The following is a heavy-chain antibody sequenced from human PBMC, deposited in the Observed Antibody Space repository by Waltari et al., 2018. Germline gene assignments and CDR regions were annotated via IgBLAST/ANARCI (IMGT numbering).Heavy chain of an antibody. CDR3: ARDGWADYSNPFDY. CDR1: GDSISSYY. CDR2: IHTSEGT. V-gene: IGHV4-4*07. D-gene: IGHD4-4*01. J-gene: IGHJ4*02. Sequence: QVQLQESGPGLVRPSETLSLTCSVSGDSISSYYWSWFRQPAGKGLEWIGRIHTSEGTNFNPSLKIRVTMSLDTSQNQFSLNLRSVTAADTAVYYCARDGWADYSNPFDYWGQGTLVTVSS.